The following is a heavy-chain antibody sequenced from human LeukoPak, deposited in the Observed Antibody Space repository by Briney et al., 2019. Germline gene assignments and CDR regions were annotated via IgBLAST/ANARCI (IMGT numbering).Heavy chain of an antibody. Sequence: PSETLSLTCTVSGGSISSGGYYWSWIRQHQGKGLEWIGYIDYSGSTYYNPSLKGRVSISVDTSKNQFSLKLSSVTAADTAVYYCARDHLFRSCASCYWTGFDYCGQGTLVTVSS. CDR3: ARDHLFRSCASCYWTGFDY. V-gene: IGHV4-31*03. D-gene: IGHD2-15*01. J-gene: IGHJ4*02. CDR2: IDYSGST. CDR1: GGSISSGGYY.